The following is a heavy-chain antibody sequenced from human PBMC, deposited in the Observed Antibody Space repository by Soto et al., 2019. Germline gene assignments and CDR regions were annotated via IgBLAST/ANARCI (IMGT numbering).Heavy chain of an antibody. V-gene: IGHV3-30*18. Sequence: GGSLRLACAACGFSFSTYGMHWVRQAPGKGLEWMAVISNDGSNKYYADSVKGRFTISRDNSKDTLFLQMNSLRGEDTAIYYCAKVIRADSTSSNFYYYSGMDVWGQGTTVTVSS. CDR1: GFSFSTYG. D-gene: IGHD6-6*01. CDR3: AKVIRADSTSSNFYYYSGMDV. J-gene: IGHJ6*02. CDR2: ISNDGSNK.